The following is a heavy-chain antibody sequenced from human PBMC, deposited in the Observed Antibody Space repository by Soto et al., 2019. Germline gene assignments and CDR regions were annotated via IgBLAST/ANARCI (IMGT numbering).Heavy chain of an antibody. D-gene: IGHD1-1*01. J-gene: IGHJ6*02. V-gene: IGHV1-18*04. Sequence: ASVKFSCKASGYTFTSYGISWVRQAPGQWLEWMGWISAYNGNTNYAQKLQGRVTMTTDTSTSTAYMELRGLRSDDTAVYYCARDRVQSHIKAYYYYGMDVWGQGTTVTVSS. CDR1: GYTFTSYG. CDR2: ISAYNGNT. CDR3: ARDRVQSHIKAYYYYGMDV.